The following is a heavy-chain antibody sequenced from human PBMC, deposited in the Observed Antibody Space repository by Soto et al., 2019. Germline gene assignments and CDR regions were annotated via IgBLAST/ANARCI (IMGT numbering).Heavy chain of an antibody. CDR1: GGSISSYY. V-gene: IGHV4-59*01. Sequence: ETLSLTCTVSGGSISSYYWSWIRQPPGKGLEWIGYIYYSGSTNYNPSLKSRVTISVDTSKNQFSLKLSSVTAADTAVYYCARDDYGGKNFDYWGQGTLVNVS. CDR2: IYYSGST. J-gene: IGHJ4*02. CDR3: ARDDYGGKNFDY. D-gene: IGHD4-17*01.